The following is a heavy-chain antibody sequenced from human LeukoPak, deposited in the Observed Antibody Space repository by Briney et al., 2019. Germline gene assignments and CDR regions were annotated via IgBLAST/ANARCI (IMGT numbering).Heavy chain of an antibody. V-gene: IGHV1-2*02. CDR3: ARASWVKYYYYMDV. D-gene: IGHD4-23*01. CDR2: INPNSGGT. J-gene: IGHJ6*03. Sequence: ASVKVSCKASGHTFTGYYMHWVRQAPGQGLEWMGWINPNSGGTNYAQKFQGRVTMTRDTSISTAYMELSRLRSDDTAVYYCARASWVKYYYYMDVWGKGTTVTISS. CDR1: GHTFTGYY.